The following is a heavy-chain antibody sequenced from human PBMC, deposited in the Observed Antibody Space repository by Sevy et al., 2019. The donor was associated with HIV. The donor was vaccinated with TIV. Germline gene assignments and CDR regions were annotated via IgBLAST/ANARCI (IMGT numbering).Heavy chain of an antibody. J-gene: IGHJ4*02. CDR3: AGGDTTMITDLDY. Sequence: GGSLRLSCAASGLTLTTTGMSWVRQAPGKGLEWVAGVTSGGTTYYADSVRDRFTVSRDNSKNTLYRQRNSLRADDTAVFYCAGGDTTMITDLDYWGQGTLVTVSS. CDR1: GLTLTTTG. CDR2: VTSGGTT. D-gene: IGHD3-16*01. V-gene: IGHV3-23*01.